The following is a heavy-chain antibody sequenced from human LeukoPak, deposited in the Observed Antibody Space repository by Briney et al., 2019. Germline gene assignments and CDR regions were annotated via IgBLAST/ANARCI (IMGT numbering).Heavy chain of an antibody. CDR2: ISAYNGNT. J-gene: IGHJ4*02. D-gene: IGHD1-26*01. CDR1: GYTFTSYG. Sequence: ASVKVSCKASGYTFTSYGISWVRQAPGQGLEWMGWISAYNGNTNYAQKLQGRVTMTTDTSTSTAYMELRSLRSDDTAVYYCARGRSSIVGATERSYYFDYWGQGTLVTVSS. V-gene: IGHV1-18*01. CDR3: ARGRSSIVGATERSYYFDY.